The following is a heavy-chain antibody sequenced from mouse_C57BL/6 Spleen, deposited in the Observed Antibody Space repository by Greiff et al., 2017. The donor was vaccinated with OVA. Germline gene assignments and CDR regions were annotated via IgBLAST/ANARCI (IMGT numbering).Heavy chain of an antibody. Sequence: VQLVESGGGLVQPGGSLTLSCVASGFTFRNYWMNWVRQSPEKGLEWVAQIRLKSDNYATHSAESVIWRVTSSRDEAKRSVYRQMNNLRAEDTGIEYCTGPYLYDFRFDYGGQGTLVTVSS. CDR2: IRLKSDNYAT. J-gene: IGHJ3*01. CDR3: TGPYLYDFRFDY. D-gene: IGHD2-3*01. CDR1: GFTFRNYW. V-gene: IGHV6-3*01.